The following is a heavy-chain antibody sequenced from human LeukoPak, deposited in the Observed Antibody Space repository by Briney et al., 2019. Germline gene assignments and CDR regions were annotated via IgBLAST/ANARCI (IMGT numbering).Heavy chain of an antibody. D-gene: IGHD2-21*02. CDR3: AKDRLSGVTGTFDP. Sequence: PGRSLRLSCAASGFTFDDYAMHWVRQAPGKGLEWVSGISWNSGSIGYADSVKGRFTISRDNAKNSLYLQMNSLRAEDTALYYCAKDRLSGVTGTFDPWGQGTLVTVSS. CDR2: ISWNSGSI. V-gene: IGHV3-9*01. J-gene: IGHJ5*02. CDR1: GFTFDDYA.